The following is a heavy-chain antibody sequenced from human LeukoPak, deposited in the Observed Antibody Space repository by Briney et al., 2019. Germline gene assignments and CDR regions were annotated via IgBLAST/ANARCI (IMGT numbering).Heavy chain of an antibody. V-gene: IGHV3-23*01. CDR1: GFTFSSYW. CDR2: ISGSGGST. J-gene: IGHJ4*02. CDR3: AKDRQGSLFDY. Sequence: GGSLRLSCAASGFTFSSYWTSWVRQAPGKGLEWVSAISGSGGSTYYADSVKGRFTISRDNSKNTLYLQMNSLRAEDTAVYYCAKDRQGSLFDYWGQGTLVTVSS.